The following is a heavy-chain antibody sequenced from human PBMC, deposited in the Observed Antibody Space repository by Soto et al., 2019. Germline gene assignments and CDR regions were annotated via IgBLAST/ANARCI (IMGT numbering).Heavy chain of an antibody. CDR1: GFTFSSYA. V-gene: IGHV3-30-3*01. CDR2: ISYDGSNK. CDR3: ARDLYDSWSCSLDY. Sequence: GGSLRLSCAASGFTFSSYAMHWVRQAPGKGLEWVAVISYDGSNKYYADSVKGRFTISRDNSKNTLYLQMNSLRAEDTAVYYCARDLYDSWSCSLDYWGQGTLVTVSS. D-gene: IGHD3-3*01. J-gene: IGHJ4*02.